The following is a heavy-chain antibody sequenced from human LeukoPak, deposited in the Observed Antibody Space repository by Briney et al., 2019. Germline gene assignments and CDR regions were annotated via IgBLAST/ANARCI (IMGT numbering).Heavy chain of an antibody. CDR2: IKQGGSEK. V-gene: IGHV3-7*01. Sequence: GGSLRLSCAASGLTFSAYWGNRVRQAPGKGLEWVANIKQGGSEKNHVDSVKGRFTISRDNAEDSLYLQMNSLRVEDTAVYYCVGGIGWLPDYWGQGTLVTVSS. J-gene: IGHJ4*02. CDR3: VGGIGWLPDY. CDR1: GLTFSAYW. D-gene: IGHD6-19*01.